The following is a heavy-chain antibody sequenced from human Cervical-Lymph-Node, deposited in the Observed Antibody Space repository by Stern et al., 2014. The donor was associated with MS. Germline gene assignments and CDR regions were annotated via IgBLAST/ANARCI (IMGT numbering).Heavy chain of an antibody. CDR1: GFTFSSYG. V-gene: IGHV3-33*01. D-gene: IGHD1-26*01. J-gene: IGHJ6*02. Sequence: VQLVESGGGVVQPGRSLRLSCAASGFTFSSYGMHWVRQAPGTGLEWVAVIWDDGSNKYYADSVKGRFTISRDNSKNTMYLQMNSLRAEDTAVYCCARTYSGSYYSYYYGMDVWGQGTTVTVSS. CDR2: IWDDGSNK. CDR3: ARTYSGSYYSYYYGMDV.